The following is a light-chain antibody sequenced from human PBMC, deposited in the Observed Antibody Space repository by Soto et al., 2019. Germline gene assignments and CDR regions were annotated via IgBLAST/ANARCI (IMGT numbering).Light chain of an antibody. Sequence: QAVVTQEPSLTVSPGGTVTLTCASSTGSVTIGHYVYWFQQKPGQAPRTLIYDTDNKHSWTPARFSGSLLGGKAALTLSGAQPEDEADYYCLAYYGAFRVFGGGTKVTVL. CDR1: TGSVTIGHY. V-gene: IGLV7-46*01. J-gene: IGLJ2*01. CDR3: LAYYGAFRV. CDR2: DTD.